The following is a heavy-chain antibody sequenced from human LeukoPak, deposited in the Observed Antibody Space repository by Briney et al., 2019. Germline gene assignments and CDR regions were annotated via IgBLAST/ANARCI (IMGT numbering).Heavy chain of an antibody. D-gene: IGHD3-16*01. CDR2: ISSSGSYI. J-gene: IGHJ6*03. Sequence: GESLRLSCEASGSLSSYAMSWVRQAPGKGLEWVLSISSSGSYIYYADSVKGRFTISRDNARNSVFLQMNSLRAEDTAIYYCARCALGVWADNYYMDVWGNGTTVTVSS. V-gene: IGHV3-21*01. CDR3: ARCALGVWADNYYMDV. CDR1: GSLSSYA.